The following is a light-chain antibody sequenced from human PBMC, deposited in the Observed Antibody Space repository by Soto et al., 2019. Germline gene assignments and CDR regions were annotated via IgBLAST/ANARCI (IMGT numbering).Light chain of an antibody. V-gene: IGKV3-11*01. J-gene: IGKJ4*01. CDR2: DAS. CDR1: PSVDTL. CDR3: QQRRDWPIT. Sequence: EIVLTQSPATLSLSPGERATLSCRASPSVDTLLSWYQQKPGPVPRLLIYDASKRATGIPARFSRSGSGTEFTLTISSLEPEDYAVYYCQQRRDWPITFGGGTKVEIK.